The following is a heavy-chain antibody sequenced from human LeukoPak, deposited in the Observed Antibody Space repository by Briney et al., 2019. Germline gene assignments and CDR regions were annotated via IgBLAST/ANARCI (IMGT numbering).Heavy chain of an antibody. Sequence: PGGSLRLSCAASGFTFRSFDINWVRQAPGKGPEPVSAISDTGVRTFYADSVKGRFTISRDNSKNTAYLQMSSLRAEDTAVYYCAKGDGYKWYYFDYWGQGTLVTVSS. CDR1: GFTFRSFD. CDR3: AKGDGYKWYYFDY. J-gene: IGHJ4*02. V-gene: IGHV3-23*01. CDR2: ISDTGVRT. D-gene: IGHD2-8*01.